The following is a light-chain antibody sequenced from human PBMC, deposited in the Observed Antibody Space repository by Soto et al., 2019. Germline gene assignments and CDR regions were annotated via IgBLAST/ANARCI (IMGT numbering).Light chain of an antibody. J-gene: IGLJ2*01. CDR1: SSDVGGYNY. Sequence: QSALTQPASVSGSPGQSITISCTGTSSDVGGYNYVSWYQQHPGKAPKLMIYDVSNRPSGVSNRFSGSKSXXXASLTISGLQAEDEADYYCSSYTSSSTLGVVFGGGTKLTVL. V-gene: IGLV2-14*01. CDR3: SSYTSSSTLGVV. CDR2: DVS.